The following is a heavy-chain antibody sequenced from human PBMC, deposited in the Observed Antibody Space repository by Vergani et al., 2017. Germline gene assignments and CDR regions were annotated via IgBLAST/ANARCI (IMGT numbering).Heavy chain of an antibody. CDR2: INPSGGST. D-gene: IGHD3-22*01. CDR3: ARDSPFHESSGYYLPFDD. CDR1: GYTFTSYY. V-gene: IGHV1-46*01. Sequence: QVQLVQSGAAVKKPGASVKVSCKASGYTFTSYYMHWVRQAPGQGLEWMGIINPSGGSTSYAQKFQGRVTMTRDTSTSIVYMELSSLRSEDTAVYYCARDSPFHESSGYYLPFDDWGQGTLVTVSS. J-gene: IGHJ4*02.